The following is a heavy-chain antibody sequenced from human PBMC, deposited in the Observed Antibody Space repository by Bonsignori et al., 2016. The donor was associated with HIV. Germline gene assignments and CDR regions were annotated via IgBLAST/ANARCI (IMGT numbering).Heavy chain of an antibody. CDR3: ARGRLEGIASRPGGGY. D-gene: IGHD6-6*01. Sequence: SETLSLTCAVYGGSFSGYYWNWIRQPQEGLEWIGEINHSGYTNYNRPSRVESPYQQTRPRSKFSLKLRSVTAADTAVYYCARGRLEGIASRPGGGYWGQGTLVTVSS. V-gene: IGHV4-34*01. J-gene: IGHJ4*02. CDR1: GGSFSGYY. CDR2: INHSGYT.